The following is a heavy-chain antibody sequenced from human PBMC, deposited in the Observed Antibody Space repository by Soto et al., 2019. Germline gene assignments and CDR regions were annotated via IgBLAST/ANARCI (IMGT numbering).Heavy chain of an antibody. Sequence: LRLSCAASGFTFSSYAMSWVRQAPGKGLEWVSAISGSGGSTYYADSVKGRFTISRDNSKNTLYLQMNSLRAEDAAVYYCAKWRFSPSNYYFDYWGQGTLVTVSS. J-gene: IGHJ4*02. V-gene: IGHV3-23*01. CDR1: GFTFSSYA. D-gene: IGHD2-2*01. CDR3: AKWRFSPSNYYFDY. CDR2: ISGSGGST.